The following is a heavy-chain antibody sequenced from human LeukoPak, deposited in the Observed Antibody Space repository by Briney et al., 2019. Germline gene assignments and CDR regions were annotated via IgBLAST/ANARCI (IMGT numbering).Heavy chain of an antibody. CDR1: GFTFSTYA. D-gene: IGHD3-16*01. CDR2: ISYDGSNK. J-gene: IGHJ3*02. V-gene: IGHV3-30-3*01. Sequence: GGSLRLSCAASGFTFSTYAMHWVRQAPGKGLGWVAVISYDGSNKYYADSVKGRFTISRDNAKNSLYLQMNSLRAEDTALYYCARWGDRRGGAFDIWGQGTMVTVSS. CDR3: ARWGDRRGGAFDI.